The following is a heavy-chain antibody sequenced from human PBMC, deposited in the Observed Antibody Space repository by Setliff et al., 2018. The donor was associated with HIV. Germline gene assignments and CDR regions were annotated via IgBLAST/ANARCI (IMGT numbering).Heavy chain of an antibody. J-gene: IGHJ6*03. CDR1: GGSISNYY. Sequence: SETLSLTCSVSGGSISNYYWSWIRQPPGEGLEWIGYISYSGSTTYNPSLKSRVTISLDTSKNQFSLKVNSVTAADTAVYFCARDSFTVDYFMDVRGKGTPVTVSS. CDR2: ISYSGST. V-gene: IGHV4-59*01. CDR3: ARDSFTVDYFMDV. D-gene: IGHD3-10*01.